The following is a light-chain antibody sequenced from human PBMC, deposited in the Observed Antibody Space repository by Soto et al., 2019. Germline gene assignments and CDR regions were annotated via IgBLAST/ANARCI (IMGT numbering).Light chain of an antibody. J-gene: IGKJ1*01. CDR1: QGITNY. CDR3: QKYNSAPWT. V-gene: IGKV1-27*01. CDR2: AAS. Sequence: DIQMTQSPSSLSASVGDRVTITCRASQGITNYLAWYQQKPGKVPKLLIYAASTLQSVVPSRFSGSGSGTDFTLTISSLQPEDVATYYCQKYNSAPWTFGQVTKVEIK.